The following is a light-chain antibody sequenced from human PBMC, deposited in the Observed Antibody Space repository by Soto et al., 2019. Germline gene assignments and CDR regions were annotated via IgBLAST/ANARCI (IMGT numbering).Light chain of an antibody. Sequence: DIQMTQSPSSLSASVGDRITITCRASESVVGYLNWYQLKPGRVPKSLIYGSKSLQSGVPSRFSGSGSGTDFTLTISSLQPDDFATYYCHQTYNFPWTLGQGTKVE. V-gene: IGKV1-39*01. CDR2: GSK. J-gene: IGKJ1*01. CDR1: ESVVGY. CDR3: HQTYNFPWT.